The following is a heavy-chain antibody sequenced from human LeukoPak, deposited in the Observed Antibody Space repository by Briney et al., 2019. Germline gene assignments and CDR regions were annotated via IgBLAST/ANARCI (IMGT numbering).Heavy chain of an antibody. J-gene: IGHJ6*03. D-gene: IGHD1-26*01. Sequence: GGSLRLSCAASGFTFSSYGMSWVRQAPGKGLEWVSAISGSGGSTYYADSVKGRFTISRDNSKNSLSLQMNSLRAEDTAVYYCARDPYNGNYGDSYYYFMDAWGKGTTVTISS. CDR3: ARDPYNGNYGDSYYYFMDA. V-gene: IGHV3-23*01. CDR1: GFTFSSYG. CDR2: ISGSGGST.